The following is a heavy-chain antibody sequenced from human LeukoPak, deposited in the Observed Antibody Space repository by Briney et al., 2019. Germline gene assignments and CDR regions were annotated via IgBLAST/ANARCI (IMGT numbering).Heavy chain of an antibody. CDR2: INPNSGGT. CDR1: GYTFTGYY. J-gene: IGHJ3*02. D-gene: IGHD1/OR15-1a*01. Sequence: ASVKVSCKASGYTFTGYYMHWVRQAPGQGLEWMGWINPNSGGTNYAQKFQGWVTMTRDTSISTAYMELSRLRSDDTAVYYCAKGFLEHDAFDIWGQRTMVTVSS. CDR3: AKGFLEHDAFDI. V-gene: IGHV1-2*04.